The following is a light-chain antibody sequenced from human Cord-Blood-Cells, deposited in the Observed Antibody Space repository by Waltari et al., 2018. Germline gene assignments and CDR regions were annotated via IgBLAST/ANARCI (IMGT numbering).Light chain of an antibody. CDR2: YKSDSDK. Sequence: QAVLTQPASLSASPGASASLTYTLRSGINVGTYRIYWYQQKPGSPPQYLLRYKSDSDKQQGSRVPSRFSGSKDASANAGILLISGLQSEDEADYYCMIWHSSAWVFGGGTKLTVL. J-gene: IGLJ3*02. CDR1: SGINVGTYR. CDR3: MIWHSSAWV. V-gene: IGLV5-45*01.